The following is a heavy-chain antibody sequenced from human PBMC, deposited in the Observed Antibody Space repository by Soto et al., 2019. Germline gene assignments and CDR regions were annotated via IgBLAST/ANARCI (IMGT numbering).Heavy chain of an antibody. CDR3: ARDWGATEGASDI. CDR2: ISYSGST. CDR1: GGSVTSSSYY. Sequence: QVQLQESGPRLVKPSETLSLTCTVSGGSVTSSSYYWTWIRQPPGKGLEWIGYISYSGSTNYNPSLTSRVTISLDTPKNQFSLKLRAVTAADTALYYCARDWGATEGASDIWGQGTMVTVSS. V-gene: IGHV4-61*01. J-gene: IGHJ3*02. D-gene: IGHD1-26*01.